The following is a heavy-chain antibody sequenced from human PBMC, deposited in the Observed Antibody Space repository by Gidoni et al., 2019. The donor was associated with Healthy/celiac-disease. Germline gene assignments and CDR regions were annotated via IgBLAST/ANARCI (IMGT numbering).Heavy chain of an antibody. CDR1: GFTFSSYG. D-gene: IGHD6-19*01. V-gene: IGHV3-30*18. Sequence: QVQLVQSGGCVVQLGRSLRLSCAASGFTFSSYGMHWVRQAPGKGLEWVAVISYDGSNKYYADSVEGRFTISRDNSKDTLYLQMNSLRAEDTAVYYCAKVALRYSSGWYQYMDVWGKGTTVTVSS. J-gene: IGHJ6*03. CDR3: AKVALRYSSGWYQYMDV. CDR2: ISYDGSNK.